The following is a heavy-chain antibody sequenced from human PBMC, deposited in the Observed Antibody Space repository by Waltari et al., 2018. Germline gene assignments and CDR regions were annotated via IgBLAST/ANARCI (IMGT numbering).Heavy chain of an antibody. CDR2: ISPIFGTA. J-gene: IGHJ4*02. V-gene: IGHV1-69*05. Sequence: QVQLVQSGAEVKKPGSSVKVSCKASGSTFSSYAISWVRQAPGQGLEWMGGISPIFGTANYGQEFQGRVTITTDESTSPAFMELSSLGSEDTAVDYCARATVTHYFDYWGQGTLVTVSS. CDR1: GSTFSSYA. D-gene: IGHD4-17*01. CDR3: ARATVTHYFDY.